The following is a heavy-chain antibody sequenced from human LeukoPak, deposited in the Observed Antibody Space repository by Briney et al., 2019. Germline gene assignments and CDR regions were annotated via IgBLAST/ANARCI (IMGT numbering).Heavy chain of an antibody. J-gene: IGHJ4*02. CDR3: AGDHYYHASRGYLSFLKRGDYFDY. V-gene: IGHV3-30*02. D-gene: IGHD3-22*01. CDR2: IRYDGSNK. Sequence: GGSLRLSCAASGFTFSSHGMSWVRQAPGKGLEWVAFIRYDGSNKYYADSVKGRFTISRDISKNTLYLQMNSLRAEDTAVYYCAGDHYYHASRGYLSFLKRGDYFDYWGQGTLVTVSS. CDR1: GFTFSSHG.